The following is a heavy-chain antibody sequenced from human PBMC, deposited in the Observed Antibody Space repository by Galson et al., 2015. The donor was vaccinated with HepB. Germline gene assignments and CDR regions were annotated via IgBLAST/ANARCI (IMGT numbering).Heavy chain of an antibody. J-gene: IGHJ6*02. CDR2: ISGSGGST. Sequence: SLRLSCAASGFTFSSYAMSWVRQAPGKGLEWVSAISGSGGSTYYADSVKGRFTISRDNSKNTLYLQMNSLRAEDTAVYYCANYDGTVTTSYYYYYGMDVWGQGTTVTVSS. CDR1: GFTFSSYA. V-gene: IGHV3-23*01. D-gene: IGHD4-17*01. CDR3: ANYDGTVTTSYYYYYGMDV.